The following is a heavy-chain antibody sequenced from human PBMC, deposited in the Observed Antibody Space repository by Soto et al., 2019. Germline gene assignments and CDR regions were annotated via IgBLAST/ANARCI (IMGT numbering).Heavy chain of an antibody. V-gene: IGHV4-59*01. Sequence: SETLSLTCTVSGGSISSYYWSWIRQPPGKGLEWIGYIYYGGSTNYNPSLKSRVTISVDTSKNQFSLKLSSVTAADTAVYYCARVGSYYGFAFDIWGQGTMVTIS. D-gene: IGHD3-10*01. CDR2: IYYGGST. CDR3: ARVGSYYGFAFDI. J-gene: IGHJ3*02. CDR1: GGSISSYY.